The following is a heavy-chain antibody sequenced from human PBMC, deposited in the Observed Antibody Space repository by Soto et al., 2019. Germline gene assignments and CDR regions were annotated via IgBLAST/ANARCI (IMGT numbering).Heavy chain of an antibody. CDR1: GFTFSSYG. D-gene: IGHD5-12*01. Sequence: GGSLRLSCAASGFTFSSYGMHWVRQAPGKGLEWVAVIWYDGSNKYYADSVKGRFTISRDNSKNTLYLQMNSLRAEDTAVYYCARSLGRDGYNSGYWGQGTLVTVSS. CDR3: ARSLGRDGYNSGY. J-gene: IGHJ4*02. V-gene: IGHV3-33*01. CDR2: IWYDGSNK.